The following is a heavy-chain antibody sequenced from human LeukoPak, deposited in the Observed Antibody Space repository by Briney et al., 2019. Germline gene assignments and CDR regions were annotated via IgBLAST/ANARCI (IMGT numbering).Heavy chain of an antibody. CDR3: ARGAGYNYPYYFDY. Sequence: GGPLRLSCAASGFTVSSNYMNWVRQAPGKGLEWVSVIYGGGNIYYADSVKGRFTISRDNSKNTLYLQMNSLRAEDTAVYYCARGAGYNYPYYFDYWGQGTLVTVSS. D-gene: IGHD5-24*01. V-gene: IGHV3-53*01. CDR2: IYGGGNI. J-gene: IGHJ4*02. CDR1: GFTVSSNY.